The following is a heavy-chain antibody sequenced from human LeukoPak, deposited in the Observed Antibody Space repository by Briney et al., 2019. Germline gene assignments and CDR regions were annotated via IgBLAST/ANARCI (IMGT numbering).Heavy chain of an antibody. J-gene: IGHJ6*03. CDR2: ISHRGSP. D-gene: IGHD3-10*01. Sequence: SETLSLTCIVSGYSISSDYCWGWIRQAPGKGLEWIGSISHRGSPYYNPSLKSRVTMSADTPNNQFSLKLSSVTAADTAVYYCARGRRELRPRDYGSGSYYNGVGYYYYYMDVWGKGTTVTVSS. V-gene: IGHV4-38-2*02. CDR1: GYSISSDYC. CDR3: ARGRRELRPRDYGSGSYYNGVGYYYYYMDV.